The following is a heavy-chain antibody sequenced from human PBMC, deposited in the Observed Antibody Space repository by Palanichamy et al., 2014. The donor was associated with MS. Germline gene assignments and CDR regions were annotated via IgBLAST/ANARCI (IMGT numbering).Heavy chain of an antibody. Sequence: VQLLESGGDLVQPGGSLRVSCLAFGFTFSTYAMTWVRQAPGKGLEWVSVISASGGSSYYVDSVKGRFTISRDNSKNTLYLEMNSLRVEDTAVYYCAKKHGYCSGTSCYNYPMDVWGQGTMVTVS. D-gene: IGHD2-2*02. CDR3: AKKHGYCSGTSCYNYPMDV. CDR1: GFTFSTYA. J-gene: IGHJ6*02. V-gene: IGHV3-23*01. CDR2: ISASGGSS.